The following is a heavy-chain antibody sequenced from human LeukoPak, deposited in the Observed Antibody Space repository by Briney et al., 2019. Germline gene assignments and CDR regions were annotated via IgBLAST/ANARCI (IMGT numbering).Heavy chain of an antibody. J-gene: IGHJ6*02. D-gene: IGHD2-21*02. V-gene: IGHV3-74*01. CDR1: GFTLSSYW. CDR2: IGSYGSST. Sequence: GGSLRVSCAASGFTLSSYWRKWVRQAPGKGLVWVSRIGSYGSSTTYADSVKGRLTISRDNSKKTLFLQINSLRGEDTAVYYCARGLTAIRGIEYSYYGMDVWGQGTTVTVSS. CDR3: ARGLTAIRGIEYSYYGMDV.